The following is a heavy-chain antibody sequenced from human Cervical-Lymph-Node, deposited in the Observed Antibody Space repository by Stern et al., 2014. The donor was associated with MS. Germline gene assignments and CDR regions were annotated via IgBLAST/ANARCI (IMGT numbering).Heavy chain of an antibody. Sequence: VQLVESGPEVKKPGASVKVSCKVSGSTLTELSMHWVLQVPGKGLEWMGGFDTEDGDIIYEQKFQGRGTLTEAPSTDTAYMALSSLRSEDTALYYCATGGRVGAPTYYGMDVWGHGTTVTVSS. CDR3: ATGGRVGAPTYYGMDV. J-gene: IGHJ6*02. CDR1: GSTLTELS. D-gene: IGHD1-26*01. V-gene: IGHV1-24*01. CDR2: FDTEDGDI.